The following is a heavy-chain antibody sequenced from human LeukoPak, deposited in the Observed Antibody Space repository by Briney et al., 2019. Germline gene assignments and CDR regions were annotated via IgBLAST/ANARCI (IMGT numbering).Heavy chain of an antibody. CDR3: ASPGVRGVITGDDAFDI. CDR1: GGSISSGDYY. V-gene: IGHV4-30-4*02. CDR2: IYYSGST. Sequence: SETLSLTCTVSGGSISSGDYYWSWIRQPPGKGLEWIGYIYYSGSTYYNPSLKSRVTISVDTSKNQFSLKLSSVTAADTAVYSCASPGVRGVITGDDAFDIWGQGTMVTVSS. D-gene: IGHD3-10*01. J-gene: IGHJ3*02.